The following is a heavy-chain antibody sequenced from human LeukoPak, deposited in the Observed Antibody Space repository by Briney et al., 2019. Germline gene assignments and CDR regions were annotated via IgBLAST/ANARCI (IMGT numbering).Heavy chain of an antibody. CDR3: ARERVSGGSGYGMDV. CDR2: IYYSGST. Sequence: PSETLSLTCTVSGVSITSYYWSWIRQPPGKGLEWIGYIYYSGSTNYNPSLKSRVTMSVDTSKNQFSLKLSSVTAADTAVYYCARERVSGGSGYGMDVWGQGTTVSVSS. CDR1: GVSITSYY. D-gene: IGHD1-26*01. V-gene: IGHV4-59*08. J-gene: IGHJ6*02.